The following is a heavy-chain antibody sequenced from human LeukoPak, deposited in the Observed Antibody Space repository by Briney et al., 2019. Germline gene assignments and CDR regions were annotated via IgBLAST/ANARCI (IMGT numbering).Heavy chain of an antibody. CDR1: GFTFSSYA. V-gene: IGHV3-64*01. Sequence: GGSLRLSCAASGFTFSSYAMHWVRQAPGKGLGYVSAINSNGGDTYYANSVKGRFTISRDNSKNTLYLQMGNLRAEDMAVYYCAREEIALLAYSLEYWGQGALVTVSS. D-gene: IGHD2-15*01. J-gene: IGHJ4*02. CDR2: INSNGGDT. CDR3: AREEIALLAYSLEY.